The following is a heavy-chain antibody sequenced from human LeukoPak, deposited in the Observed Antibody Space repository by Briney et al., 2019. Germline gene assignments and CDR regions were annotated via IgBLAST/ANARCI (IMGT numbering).Heavy chain of an antibody. D-gene: IGHD6-13*01. J-gene: IGHJ6*03. V-gene: IGHV4-59*01. Sequence: SETLSLTCTVSGGSISSYYWSWIRQPPGKGLEWIGYIYYSGSTNYNPSLKSRVTISVDTSKNQFSLKLSSVTAADTAVYYCARGGAAAPSVFYYYMDVWGKGTTVTVSS. CDR2: IYYSGST. CDR1: GGSISSYY. CDR3: ARGGAAAPSVFYYYMDV.